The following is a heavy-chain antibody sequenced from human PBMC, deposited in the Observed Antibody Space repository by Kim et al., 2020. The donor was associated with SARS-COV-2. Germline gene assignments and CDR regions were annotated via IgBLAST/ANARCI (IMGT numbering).Heavy chain of an antibody. V-gene: IGHV3-23*01. J-gene: IGHJ2*01. CDR1: GFTFSSYG. CDR3: AKGEAVAGIETNWYFDL. D-gene: IGHD6-19*01. Sequence: GGSLRLSCAASGFTFSSYGMSWVRQAPGKGLEWVSGISGGGYNTYYADSVKGRFTISRDNSEDTLYLQMNSLRAEDTAIYYCAKGEAVAGIETNWYFDLWGRGTLVTVSS. CDR2: ISGGGYNT.